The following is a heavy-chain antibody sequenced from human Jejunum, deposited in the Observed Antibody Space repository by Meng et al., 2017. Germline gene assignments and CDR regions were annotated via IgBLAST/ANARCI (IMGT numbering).Heavy chain of an antibody. D-gene: IGHD1-26*01. V-gene: IGHV4-4*02. CDR2: IHHSGST. J-gene: IGHJ4*02. CDR1: GGSISTSDW. CDR3: AREWSGSYRHFDY. Sequence: QVQLQESGPGLLKPSGTLSLTCAVSGGSISTSDWWSWVRQPPGKGLEWIGEIHHSGSTNYNPSLKSRVTISVDKSKNQFSLKLNSMTAADTAVYYCAREWSGSYRHFDYWGQGTLVTVSS.